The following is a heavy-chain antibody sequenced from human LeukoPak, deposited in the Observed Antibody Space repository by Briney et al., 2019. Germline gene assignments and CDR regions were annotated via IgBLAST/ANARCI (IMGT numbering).Heavy chain of an antibody. CDR2: MNPNSGNT. D-gene: IGHD6-19*01. CDR1: GYTFTSYD. J-gene: IGHJ2*01. CDR3: ARGRGQWLARGTNWYFDL. V-gene: IGHV1-8*01. Sequence: ASVKVSCKASGYTFTSYDINWVRQATGQGLEWMGWMNPNSGNTGYAQKFQGRVTMTRDPSISTAYMELSRLRSEDTAVYYCARGRGQWLARGTNWYFDLWGRGTLVTVSS.